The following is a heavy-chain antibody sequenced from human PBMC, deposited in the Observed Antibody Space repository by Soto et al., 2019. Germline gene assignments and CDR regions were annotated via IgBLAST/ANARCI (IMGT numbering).Heavy chain of an antibody. J-gene: IGHJ5*02. D-gene: IGHD2-2*01. CDR2: ISYDGSNK. CDR3: ARGYCSSTSCYPTFDP. V-gene: IGHV3-30-3*01. CDR1: GFTFSSYA. Sequence: CLSLSCAASGFTFSSYAMHGVRQAPGKGLEWVAVISYDGSNKYYADSVKGRFTISRDNSKNTLYLQMNSLRAEDTAVYYCARGYCSSTSCYPTFDPWGQGTLVTVSS.